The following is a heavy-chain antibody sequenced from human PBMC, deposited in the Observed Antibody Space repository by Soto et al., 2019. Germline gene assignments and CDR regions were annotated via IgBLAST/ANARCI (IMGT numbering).Heavy chain of an antibody. CDR2: IYYSGST. CDR3: ARDVRGYSYGNFDY. Sequence: PSETLSLTCTVSGGSISSGGYYWSWIRQHPGKGLEWIGYIYYSGSTYYNPSLKSRVTISVDTSKNQFSLKLSSVTAADTAVYYCARDVRGYSYGNFDYWGQGTLVTVSS. J-gene: IGHJ4*02. V-gene: IGHV4-31*03. CDR1: GGSISSGGYY. D-gene: IGHD5-18*01.